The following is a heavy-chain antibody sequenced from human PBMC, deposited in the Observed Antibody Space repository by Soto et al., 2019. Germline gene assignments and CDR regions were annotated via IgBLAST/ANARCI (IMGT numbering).Heavy chain of an antibody. D-gene: IGHD2-15*01. CDR1: GGSIKNYF. CDR3: AGIGEDIYYGMDV. V-gene: IGHV4-4*07. CDR2: IYSSGST. Sequence: SETLSLTCTVSGGSIKNYFWNWIRQPAGKGLEWIGHIYSSGSTNYNPSLKSRVTMLVDTSKSQFSLSLNSVTAADTAVYYCAGIGEDIYYGMDVWGQGTTVT. J-gene: IGHJ6*02.